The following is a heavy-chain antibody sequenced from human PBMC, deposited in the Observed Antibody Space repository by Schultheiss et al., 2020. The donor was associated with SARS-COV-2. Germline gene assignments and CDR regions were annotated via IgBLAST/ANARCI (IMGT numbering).Heavy chain of an antibody. D-gene: IGHD3-3*01. J-gene: IGHJ6*03. V-gene: IGHV3-23*01. Sequence: GGSLRLSCAASGFTFSSYAMSWVRQAPGKGLEWVSAISGSSSSYIYYADSVKGRFTISRDNSKNTLYLQMNSLRAEDTAVYYCAKEYDPYYYYYYMDVWGKGTTVTVSS. CDR2: ISGSSSSYI. CDR3: AKEYDPYYYYYYMDV. CDR1: GFTFSSYA.